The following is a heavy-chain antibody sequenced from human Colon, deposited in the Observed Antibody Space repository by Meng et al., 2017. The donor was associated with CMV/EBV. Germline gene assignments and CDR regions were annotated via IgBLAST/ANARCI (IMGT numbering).Heavy chain of an antibody. CDR3: ARQVRLDGRFDY. J-gene: IGHJ4*02. V-gene: IGHV3-66*02. CDR1: GFTFSSYA. CDR2: SYGAGPT. Sequence: GGSLRLSCAASGFTFSSYAMSWVRQAPGKGLEWVGVSYGAGPTDSAGSAKGRFTISRDNSKNTLFLQMNGLRPEDTGVYYCARQVRLDGRFDYWGQGTLVTVSS. D-gene: IGHD3-9*01.